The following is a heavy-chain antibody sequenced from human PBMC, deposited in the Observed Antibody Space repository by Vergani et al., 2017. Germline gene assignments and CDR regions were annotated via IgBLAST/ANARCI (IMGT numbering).Heavy chain of an antibody. CDR3: ATKSCGTPVSQIGYFRE. V-gene: IGHV3-30*03. CDR2: ISYDGTQK. CDR1: GFTSSYYG. D-gene: IGHD1-1*01. J-gene: IGHJ1*01. Sequence: QVHLVESGGGVVQPGRSLRLSCVVSGFTSSYYGMHWVRQAPGKGLEWVAVISYDGTQKYYADSVKGRFTISRDNSKSTLYLQMNSLRTEDTAVYYCATKSCGTPVSQIGYFREWGQGTLVTVSS.